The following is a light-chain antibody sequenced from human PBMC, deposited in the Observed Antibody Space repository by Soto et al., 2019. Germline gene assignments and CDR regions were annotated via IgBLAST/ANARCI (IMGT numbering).Light chain of an antibody. Sequence: EIVMTQYPASLSASPGESATLSCRASQSISSHLVWYQQKPGQAPRLVIYAASIRATGIPARFSGSGSGTEFTLTISSLQSEDFAVYYCQQYNDWPPWTFGQGTKVDIK. V-gene: IGKV3D-15*01. CDR3: QQYNDWPPWT. J-gene: IGKJ1*01. CDR1: QSISSH. CDR2: AAS.